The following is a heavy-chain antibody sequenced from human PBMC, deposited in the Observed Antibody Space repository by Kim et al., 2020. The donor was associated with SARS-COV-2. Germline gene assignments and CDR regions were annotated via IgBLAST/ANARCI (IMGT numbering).Heavy chain of an antibody. CDR1: GFTFSSYA. CDR3: ANSRWNDY. D-gene: IGHD6-13*01. J-gene: IGHJ4*02. CDR2: IRYSGGDT. V-gene: IGHV3-23*01. Sequence: GGSLRLSCAASGFTFSSYAISWVRQAPGKGLEWVSTIRYSGGDTYYAESVKGRFTISRDNSNNTLYLQMNSLRAEDTAVYYCANSRWNDYWGQGTLVTVSS.